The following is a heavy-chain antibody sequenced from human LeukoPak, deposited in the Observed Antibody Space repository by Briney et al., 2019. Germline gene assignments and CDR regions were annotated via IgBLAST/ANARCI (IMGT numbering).Heavy chain of an antibody. CDR2: IRYDGSNK. V-gene: IGHV3-30*02. J-gene: IGHJ4*02. CDR3: ANWQQPKEY. D-gene: IGHD6-13*01. CDR1: GFTFSSYG. Sequence: GGSLRLSCAASGFTFSSYGMHCVREAPGKGVEWVAFIRYDGSNKYYADSVKGRFTTSRDNSKNTLYLQITSLRAEDTAVYYCANWQQPKEYWGQGTLVTVSS.